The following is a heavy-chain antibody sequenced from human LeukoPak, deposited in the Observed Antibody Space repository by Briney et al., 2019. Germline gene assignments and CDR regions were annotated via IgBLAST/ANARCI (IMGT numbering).Heavy chain of an antibody. J-gene: IGHJ4*02. Sequence: SETLSLTCAVYGGSFSGYYWSWIRQPPGKGLEWIGYVYYSGSTYYNPSLKGRVTISVDTSKNQFSLKLSSVTAADTAVYYCARLSVGGYSYGTIRKTFDYWGQGTLVTVSS. CDR2: VYYSGST. V-gene: IGHV4-34*09. CDR1: GGSFSGYY. CDR3: ARLSVGGYSYGTIRKTFDY. D-gene: IGHD5-18*01.